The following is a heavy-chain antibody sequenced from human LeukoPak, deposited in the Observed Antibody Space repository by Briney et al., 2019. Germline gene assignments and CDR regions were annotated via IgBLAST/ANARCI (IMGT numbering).Heavy chain of an antibody. V-gene: IGHV3-11*01. CDR2: ISSSGSTI. J-gene: IGHJ5*02. CDR3: ARRLDYGDYDWFDP. Sequence: GGSLRLSCAASGFTFSDYYMSWIRQAPGKGLEWVSYISSSGSTIYYADSVKGRFTISRDNAKNSLYLQMNSLRAEDTAVYYCARRLDYGDYDWFDPRGQGTLVTVSS. CDR1: GFTFSDYY. D-gene: IGHD4-17*01.